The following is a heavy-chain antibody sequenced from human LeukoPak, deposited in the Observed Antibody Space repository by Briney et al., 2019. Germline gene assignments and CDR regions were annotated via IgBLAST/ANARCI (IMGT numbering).Heavy chain of an antibody. Sequence: SETLSLTCTVSGGSISSYYWSWIRQPPGKGLEWIGYIYYSGSTNYNPSLKSRVTISVDTSKNQFSLKLSSVTAADTAVYYCAGARSSPYYHYMDVWGKGTTVTVA. V-gene: IGHV4-59*01. CDR1: GGSISSYY. CDR2: IYYSGST. J-gene: IGHJ6*03. CDR3: AGARSSPYYHYMDV. D-gene: IGHD6-13*01.